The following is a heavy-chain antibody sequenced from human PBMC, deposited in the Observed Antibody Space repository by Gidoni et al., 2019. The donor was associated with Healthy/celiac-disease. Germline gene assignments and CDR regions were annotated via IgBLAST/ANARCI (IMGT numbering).Heavy chain of an antibody. CDR2: ISGSGGST. J-gene: IGHJ4*02. Sequence: EVQLLESGGGLVQPGGYLRLYCAASGFTFSSYAMSWVRQAPGKGLEWVSAISGSGGSTYYADSVKGRFTISRDNSKNTLYLQMNSLRAEDTAVYYCAKVGSYHGPLFDYWGQGTLVTVSS. V-gene: IGHV3-23*01. D-gene: IGHD1-26*01. CDR1: GFTFSSYA. CDR3: AKVGSYHGPLFDY.